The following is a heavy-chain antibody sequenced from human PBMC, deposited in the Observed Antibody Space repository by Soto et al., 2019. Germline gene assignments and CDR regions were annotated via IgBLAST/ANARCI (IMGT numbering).Heavy chain of an antibody. J-gene: IGHJ4*02. CDR3: ARSSHLLRQWLAPADY. Sequence: ASVKVSCKASGGTFSSYAISWVRQAPGQGLEWMGWIIPICGGTNYAQKFQGGVTMTGDTSTSTAYMELSRLRSDDTAVYYCARSSHLLRQWLAPADYWGQGTLVTVSS. CDR2: IIPICGGT. V-gene: IGHV1-2*02. CDR1: GGTFSSYA. D-gene: IGHD6-19*01.